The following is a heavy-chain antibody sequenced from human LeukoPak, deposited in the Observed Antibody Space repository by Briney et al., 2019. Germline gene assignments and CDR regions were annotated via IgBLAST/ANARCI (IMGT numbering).Heavy chain of an antibody. V-gene: IGHV4-39*07. CDR2: IYYSGST. Sequence: SETLSLTCTVSGGSISSSSYYWGWIRQPPGKGLEWIGSIYYSGSTYYNPSLKSRVSISVDTSKNQFSLKLSSVTAADTAVYYCARVEVGRITSTNWFDPWGQGTLVTVSS. CDR1: GGSISSSSYY. J-gene: IGHJ5*02. D-gene: IGHD1-14*01. CDR3: ARVEVGRITSTNWFDP.